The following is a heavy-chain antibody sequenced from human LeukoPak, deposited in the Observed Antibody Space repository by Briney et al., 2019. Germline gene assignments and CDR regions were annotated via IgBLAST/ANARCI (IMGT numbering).Heavy chain of an antibody. Sequence: SETLSLTCTVSGASISSDTYFWSWIRQPAGKGLEWIGRISSTGRTDYNPSLTGRVTISVDTSKNQISMKLSSVTAADTAVYYCAKGAGPPWFDPWGQGTLVTVSS. V-gene: IGHV4-61*02. J-gene: IGHJ5*02. CDR3: AKGAGPPWFDP. D-gene: IGHD6-19*01. CDR2: ISSTGRT. CDR1: GASISSDTYF.